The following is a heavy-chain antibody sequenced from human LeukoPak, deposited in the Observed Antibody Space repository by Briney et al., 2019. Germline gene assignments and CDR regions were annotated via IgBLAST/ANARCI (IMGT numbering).Heavy chain of an antibody. CDR2: IIPIFGTA. D-gene: IGHD4-17*01. J-gene: IGHJ4*02. CDR1: GGTFSSYA. V-gene: IGHV1-69*06. Sequence: SVKVSCKASGGTFSSYAISWVRQAPGQGLEWMGGIIPIFGTANYAQKFQGRVTITADKSTSTAYMELRSLRSDDTAVYYCASSIYGDYGSHWGQGTLVTVSS. CDR3: ASSIYGDYGSH.